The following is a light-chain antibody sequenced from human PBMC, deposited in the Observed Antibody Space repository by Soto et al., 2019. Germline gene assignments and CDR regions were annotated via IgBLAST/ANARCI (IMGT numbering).Light chain of an antibody. CDR2: WAS. CDR1: QSVLYSSNNKNY. Sequence: DIVMTQSPDSLAVSLGERATINCKSSQSVLYSSNNKNYLAWYQQKPGQPPKLLIYWASTRESGVPDRFSGSGSGTDFTLTISSLQAEDVEVYYCQQYYSTLTFGGGTKVEIK. V-gene: IGKV4-1*01. J-gene: IGKJ4*01. CDR3: QQYYSTLT.